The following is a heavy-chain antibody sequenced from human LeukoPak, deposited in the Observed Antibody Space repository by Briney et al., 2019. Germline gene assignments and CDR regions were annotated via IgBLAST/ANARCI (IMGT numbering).Heavy chain of an antibody. J-gene: IGHJ5*01. V-gene: IGHV4-34*01. CDR2: INHSGST. CDR3: ARGPKLVWFGDVRGAPRTKKWFDS. D-gene: IGHD3-10*01. CDR1: GGSFSGYY. Sequence: PSETLSLTCAVYGGSFSGYYWSWIRQPPGKGLEWIGEINHSGSTNYNPSLKSRVTISVDTSKNQFSLKLSSVTAADTAVYYCARGPKLVWFGDVRGAPRTKKWFDSWGQGTLVTVSS.